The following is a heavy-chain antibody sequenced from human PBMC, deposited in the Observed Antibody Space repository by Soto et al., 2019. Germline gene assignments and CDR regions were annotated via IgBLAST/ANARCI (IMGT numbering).Heavy chain of an antibody. V-gene: IGHV4-34*01. CDR1: GGSFSGYY. J-gene: IGHJ4*02. D-gene: IGHD3-9*01. CDR2: VYYSGST. Sequence: SQTLRRPCAVYGGSFSGYYWCCIRHPPGKGLEWSGSVYYSGSTYYIPSLESRVTISVDKSKNQFSLKLMSLSAADTAVYYFGRLEGLATISYYFDYWRQGSLVTVSS. CDR3: GRLEGLATISYYFDY.